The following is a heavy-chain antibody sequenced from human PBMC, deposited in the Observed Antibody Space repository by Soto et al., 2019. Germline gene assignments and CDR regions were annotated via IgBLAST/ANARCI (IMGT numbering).Heavy chain of an antibody. CDR2: IYYRGNT. V-gene: IGHV4-39*01. J-gene: IGHJ4*02. CDR1: GDSINSDKYY. CDR3: AIQEGLATITYYFDC. Sequence: QLQLQESGPGLVKPSETLSLTCSVSGDSINSDKYYWGWIRQPPGKGLEWIGSIYYRGNTYYNPSLQTRVTISLDKSKSQFALKLNSVTAADSAVYFWAIQEGLATITYYFDCWGQGALVTVSS.